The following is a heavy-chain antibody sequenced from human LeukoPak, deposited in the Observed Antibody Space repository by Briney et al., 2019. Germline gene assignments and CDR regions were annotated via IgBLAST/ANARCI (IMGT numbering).Heavy chain of an antibody. CDR2: IKQDGSEK. CDR1: GFTFSSYW. CDR3: ARDGLEGVVITPAFDY. Sequence: GGSLRLSCAASGFTFSSYWMTWVRQAPGKGLEWVANIKQDGSEKYYVDSVKGRFTISRDNAKNSLYLQMNSLRAEDTAVYYCARDGLEGVVITPAFDYWGQGTLVTVSS. D-gene: IGHD3-22*01. J-gene: IGHJ4*02. V-gene: IGHV3-7*03.